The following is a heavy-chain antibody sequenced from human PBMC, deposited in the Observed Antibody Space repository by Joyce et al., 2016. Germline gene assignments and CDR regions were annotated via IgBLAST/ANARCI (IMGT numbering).Heavy chain of an antibody. D-gene: IGHD5-18*01. V-gene: IGHV1-46*01. J-gene: IGHJ6*02. CDR2: INPSGGST. CDR3: ARDTAMATGYYYYGMDV. CDR1: GYTFTNYY. Sequence: QVQLVQSGAEVKKPGASVKVSCKASGYTFTNYYMHWVRQAPGHGLEWMGIINPSGGSTNSAQKFQGRVTMTRDTSTSTGYMELSSLRSEDTAVYYCARDTAMATGYYYYGMDVWGQGTTVTVSS.